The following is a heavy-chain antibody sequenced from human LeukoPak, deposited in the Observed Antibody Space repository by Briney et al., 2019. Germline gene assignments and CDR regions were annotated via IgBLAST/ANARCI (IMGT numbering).Heavy chain of an antibody. CDR2: ISSSSSYI. D-gene: IGHD6-13*01. Sequence: GGSLRLSCAASGFSFSSYSLNWVRQAPGKGLEWVSSISSSSSYIYYADSVKGRFTISRDNAKNSLYLQMNSLRAEGTAVYYCAKPDGSTWCSPLDYWGQGALVTVSS. CDR1: GFSFSSYS. CDR3: AKPDGSTWCSPLDY. J-gene: IGHJ4*02. V-gene: IGHV3-21*04.